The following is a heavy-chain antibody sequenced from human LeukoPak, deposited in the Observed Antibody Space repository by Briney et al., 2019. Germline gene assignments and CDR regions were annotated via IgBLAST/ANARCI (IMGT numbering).Heavy chain of an antibody. V-gene: IGHV3-23*01. Sequence: GGSLRLSCAASGFTFSSYGMSWVRQAPGKGLEWVSAISGSGGSTYYADSVKGRSTISRDNSKNTLYLQMNSLRAEDTAVYYCAKAELVVPAAPYYYYMDVWGKGTTVTISS. CDR3: AKAELVVPAAPYYYYMDV. CDR2: ISGSGGST. J-gene: IGHJ6*03. CDR1: GFTFSSYG. D-gene: IGHD2-2*01.